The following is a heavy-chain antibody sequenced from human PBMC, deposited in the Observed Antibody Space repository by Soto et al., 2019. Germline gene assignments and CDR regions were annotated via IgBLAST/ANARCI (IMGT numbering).Heavy chain of an antibody. J-gene: IGHJ4*02. CDR3: AKGKGVGATPDGANW. V-gene: IGHV3-23*01. CDR1: GFSFSTIG. D-gene: IGHD1-26*01. CDR2: IRGDGDTT. Sequence: EVQVLESGGGLVQPGGSLRLSCAASGFSFSTIGMNWVRQAPGRGLEWVSGIRGDGDTTYNADSVKGRFTVSRDNSKNMVYLQMKILRVEDTAIYYRAKGKGVGATPDGANWWGQGTLVTVSS.